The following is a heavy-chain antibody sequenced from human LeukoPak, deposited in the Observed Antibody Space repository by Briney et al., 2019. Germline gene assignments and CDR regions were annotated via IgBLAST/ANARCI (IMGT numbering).Heavy chain of an antibody. CDR2: ISYDGSNK. D-gene: IGHD2-8*01. Sequence: GGSLRLSCAASGFTFSSYAMHWVRQAPGKGLEWVAVISYDGSNKYYADSVKGRFSISRDNSKNILYLQMNSLRAEDTAVYYCAKDRCSNGIGCYYYYMDVWGKGTTVTISS. CDR1: GFTFSSYA. J-gene: IGHJ6*03. V-gene: IGHV3-30*04. CDR3: AKDRCSNGIGCYYYYMDV.